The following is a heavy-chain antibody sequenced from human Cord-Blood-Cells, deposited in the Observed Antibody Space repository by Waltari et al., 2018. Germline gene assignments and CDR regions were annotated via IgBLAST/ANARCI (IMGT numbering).Heavy chain of an antibody. J-gene: IGHJ4*02. V-gene: IGHV3-23*01. CDR2: MSGSGVST. CDR1: GFTFSRCA. Sequence: EVQLLESGGGLVQPGGSLRLSCAASGFTFSRCAMSWVRKALGKGFECVSAMSGSGVSTYYADSVKGLFTISRDNSKTTLYLQMNSQRAEDTAVYYCAKDPSSFDYWGQVTLVTVSS. CDR3: AKDPSSFDY. D-gene: IGHD6-13*01.